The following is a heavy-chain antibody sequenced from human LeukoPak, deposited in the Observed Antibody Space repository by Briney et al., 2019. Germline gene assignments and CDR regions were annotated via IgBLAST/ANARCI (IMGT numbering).Heavy chain of an antibody. J-gene: IGHJ4*02. V-gene: IGHV3-30*04. CDR1: GFTFSSYA. CDR3: ASDIVATREVDY. Sequence: PGGSLRLSCAASGFTFSSYAMHWVRQAPGKGLEWVAVISYDGSNKYYADSVKGRFTISRDNSKNTLYLQMNSLRAEDTAVYYRASDIVATREVDYWGQGTLVTVSS. CDR2: ISYDGSNK. D-gene: IGHD5-12*01.